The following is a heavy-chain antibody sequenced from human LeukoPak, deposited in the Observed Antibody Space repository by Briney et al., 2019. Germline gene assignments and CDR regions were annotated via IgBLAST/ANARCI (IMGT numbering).Heavy chain of an antibody. CDR3: AGDRGAGPFDP. D-gene: IGHD1-26*01. CDR2: IWSDGSNK. J-gene: IGHJ5*02. CDR1: GFTFSSYG. V-gene: IGHV3-33*01. Sequence: GGSLRLSCAASGFTFSSYGMHWVRQAPDKGLEWVAVIWSDGSNKNYADSVKGRFTISRDNSKNTLFLQMNSLSAEDTAVYYCAGDRGAGPFDPWGQGTLDIVSS.